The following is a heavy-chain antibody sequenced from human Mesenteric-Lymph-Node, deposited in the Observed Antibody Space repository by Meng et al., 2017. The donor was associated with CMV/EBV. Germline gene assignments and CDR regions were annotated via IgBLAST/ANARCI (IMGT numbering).Heavy chain of an antibody. CDR3: ARVATGIRVFDI. V-gene: IGHV3-21*01. D-gene: IGHD6-13*01. CDR2: ISTGSRSYI. Sequence: GGSLRLSCAASGFTLSTYSMNWVRQAPGKGLEWVSSISTGSRSYIYYADSLKGRFTISRDNAKNSLYLQMNSLRAEDTAVYYCARVATGIRVFDIWGQGTVVTVSS. J-gene: IGHJ3*02. CDR1: GFTLSTYS.